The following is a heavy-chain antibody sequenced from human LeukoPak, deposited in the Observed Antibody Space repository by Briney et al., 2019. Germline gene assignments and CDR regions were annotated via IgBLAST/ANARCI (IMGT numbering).Heavy chain of an antibody. V-gene: IGHV1-2*02. CDR3: ARGHGKAVAGIYGLGAIDGWLIDY. Sequence: ASVKVSCKASGYTFTGYYMHWVRQAPGQGLEWMGWISPNSGGTNYAQKFQGRVTMTRDTSISTAYMELCRLRSDDTAVYYCARGHGKAVAGIYGLGAIDGWLIDYWGQGTLVTVSS. J-gene: IGHJ4*02. CDR2: ISPNSGGT. CDR1: GYTFTGYY. D-gene: IGHD6-19*01.